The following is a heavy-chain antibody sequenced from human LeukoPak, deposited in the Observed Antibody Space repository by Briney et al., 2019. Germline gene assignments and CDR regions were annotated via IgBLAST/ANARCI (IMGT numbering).Heavy chain of an antibody. Sequence: SVKVSCKAFGGTFSSYAISWVRQAPGQGLEWMGGIIPIFGTANYAQKFQGRVTITADESTSTAYMELSSLRSEDTAVYYCARDKSAAAGPTDLYYFDYWGQGTLVTVSS. J-gene: IGHJ4*02. CDR3: ARDKSAAAGPTDLYYFDY. V-gene: IGHV1-69*13. CDR2: IIPIFGTA. D-gene: IGHD6-13*01. CDR1: GGTFSSYA.